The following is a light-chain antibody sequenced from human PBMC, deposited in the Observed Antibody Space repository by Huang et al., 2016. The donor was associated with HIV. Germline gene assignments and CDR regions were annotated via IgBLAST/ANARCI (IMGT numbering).Light chain of an antibody. CDR1: QSVSSK. Sequence: ETVMTQSPATLSVSPGERATLSCRASQSVSSKLAWYQQKPGQAPRPLIYGASTRATGVPARFRGSGSGTDFTLTISTLQSEDFAVYYCHQYNNWPPFTFGPGTKVDSK. CDR3: HQYNNWPPFT. J-gene: IGKJ3*01. V-gene: IGKV3-15*01. CDR2: GAS.